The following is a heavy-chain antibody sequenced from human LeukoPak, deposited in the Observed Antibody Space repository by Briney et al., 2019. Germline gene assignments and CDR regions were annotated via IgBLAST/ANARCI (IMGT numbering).Heavy chain of an antibody. CDR1: GGSISSYY. D-gene: IGHD2-2*01. V-gene: IGHV4-4*07. CDR2: IYTSGST. J-gene: IGHJ6*03. Sequence: SETLSLTCTVSGGSISSYYWSWIRQPAGKGLEWIGRIYTSGSTNYNPSLKSRGTMSVDKSKNHFSLKLSSVTAADTAVYYCARSRVVVPAARTGYYYYMDVWGKGTTVTVSS. CDR3: ARSRVVVPAARTGYYYYMDV.